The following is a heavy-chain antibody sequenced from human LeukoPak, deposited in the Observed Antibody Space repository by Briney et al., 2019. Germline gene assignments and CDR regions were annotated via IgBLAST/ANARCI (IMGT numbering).Heavy chain of an antibody. D-gene: IGHD2-15*01. CDR1: GFTLSNYW. CDR3: ARTSRSSSIDD. J-gene: IGHJ4*02. CDR2: INQDGSDK. Sequence: PGGSLRLSCAASGFTLSNYWMSWLRQAPRKGLEWVANINQDGSDKSYMDSVKGRFTISRDNAKSSLFMEMNSLRVEDTAMYYWARTSRSSSIDDWGQGTLVTVSS. V-gene: IGHV3-7*01.